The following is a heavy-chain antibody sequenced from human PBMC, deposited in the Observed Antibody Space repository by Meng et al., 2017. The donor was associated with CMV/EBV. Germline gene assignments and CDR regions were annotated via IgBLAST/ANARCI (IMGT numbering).Heavy chain of an antibody. D-gene: IGHD2-21*01. Sequence: ASVKVSCKVSGYTLTELSMHWVRQAPGKGLEWMRGFDPEDGETIYAQKFQGRVTMTEDTSTDTAYMELSSLRSEDTAVYYCATLGLLFRPFDGYYGMDVWGQGTTVTVSS. CDR1: GYTLTELS. CDR2: FDPEDGET. CDR3: ATLGLLFRPFDGYYGMDV. J-gene: IGHJ6*02. V-gene: IGHV1-24*01.